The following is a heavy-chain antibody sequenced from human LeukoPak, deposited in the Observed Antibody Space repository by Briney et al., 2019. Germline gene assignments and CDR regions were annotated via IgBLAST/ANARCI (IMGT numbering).Heavy chain of an antibody. CDR1: GFTFDDYA. Sequence: GGSLRLSCAASGFTFDDYAMFWVRQAPGKGLEWVSGISWNSKNIGYAASVKGRFTISRDNAKISLYLQMNSLRAEDTAFYYCAKGNRDSSGFYYYYGMDVWGQGTTVTVSS. D-gene: IGHD3-22*01. CDR3: AKGNRDSSGFYYYYGMDV. V-gene: IGHV3-9*01. CDR2: ISWNSKNI. J-gene: IGHJ6*02.